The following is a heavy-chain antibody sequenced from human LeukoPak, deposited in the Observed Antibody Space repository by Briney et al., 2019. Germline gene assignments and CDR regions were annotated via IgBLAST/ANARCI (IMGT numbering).Heavy chain of an antibody. CDR2: ISAYNGNT. Sequence: GASVKVSCKASGYTFTSYGISWVRQAPGQGLERMGWISAYNGNTKYVQKLQGRVTMTTDSSTSTAYMELRSLTSDDTAVYYCARWYCGGGSCYSYYYGMDVWGQGTTVTVSS. CDR1: GYTFTSYG. J-gene: IGHJ6*02. D-gene: IGHD2-15*01. V-gene: IGHV1-18*01. CDR3: ARWYCGGGSCYSYYYGMDV.